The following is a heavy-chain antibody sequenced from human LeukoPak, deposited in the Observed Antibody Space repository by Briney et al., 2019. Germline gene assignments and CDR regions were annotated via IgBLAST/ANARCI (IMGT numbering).Heavy chain of an antibody. CDR2: ISSSGST. CDR3: AREREGPYGYLDY. V-gene: IGHV4-61*02. J-gene: IGHJ4*02. CDR1: GDSISSGDYY. Sequence: PSETLSLTCTVSGDSISSGDYYWSWIRQPAGKGLEWIGRISSSGSTNYNPSLKSRVTISVDTSKNQFSLKLSSVTAADTAVYYCAREREGPYGYLDYWGQGTLVTVSS. D-gene: IGHD4-17*01.